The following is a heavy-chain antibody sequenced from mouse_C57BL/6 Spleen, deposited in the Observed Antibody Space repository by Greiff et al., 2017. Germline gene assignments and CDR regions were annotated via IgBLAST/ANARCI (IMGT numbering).Heavy chain of an antibody. J-gene: IGHJ4*01. Sequence: QVHVKQPGAELVKPGASVKMSCKASGYTFTSYWINWVKQRPGQGLEWIGDIYPGSGSTNYNEKFKSTATLTVDTSSSAAYMQLSSLTSEDSAVYYCARYGDYDAIDYWGQGTSVTVSS. D-gene: IGHD1-1*01. CDR3: ARYGDYDAIDY. V-gene: IGHV1-55*01. CDR2: IYPGSGST. CDR1: GYTFTSYW.